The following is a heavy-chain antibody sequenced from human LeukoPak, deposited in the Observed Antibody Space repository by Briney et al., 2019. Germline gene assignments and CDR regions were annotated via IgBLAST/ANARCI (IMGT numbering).Heavy chain of an antibody. CDR1: GFTLSSYE. Sequence: GGSLRLSCAASGFTLSSYEMNWVRQAPGKGLEWVSYISSSGSTIYYADSVKGRFTISRDNAKNSLYLQMNSLRAEDTAVYYCARDLSGAVAAIDYWGQGTLVTVSS. V-gene: IGHV3-48*03. J-gene: IGHJ4*02. CDR3: ARDLSGAVAAIDY. D-gene: IGHD6-19*01. CDR2: ISSSGSTI.